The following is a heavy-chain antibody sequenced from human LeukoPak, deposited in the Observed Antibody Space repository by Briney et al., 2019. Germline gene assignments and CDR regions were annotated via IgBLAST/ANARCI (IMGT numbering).Heavy chain of an antibody. D-gene: IGHD3-10*01. CDR3: ARDRAGAQSWVALDP. CDR1: GFTVSNDY. Sequence: HPGGSLRLSCAASGFTVSNDYIASVRQAPGGGLEWVSLIYGDGTTFYTASVKARFNISRDNFKNTLYLQMSSLRPEDTALYYCARDRAGAQSWVALDPWGQGTLVTVSS. V-gene: IGHV3-66*02. J-gene: IGHJ5*02. CDR2: IYGDGTT.